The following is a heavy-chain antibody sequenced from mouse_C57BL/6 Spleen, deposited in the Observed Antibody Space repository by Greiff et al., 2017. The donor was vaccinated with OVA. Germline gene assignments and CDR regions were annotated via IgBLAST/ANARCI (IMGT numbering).Heavy chain of an antibody. V-gene: IGHV1-82*01. Sequence: QVQLQQSGPELVKPGASVKISCKASGYAFSSSWMNWVKQRPGKGLEWIGRIYPGDGDTNYNGKFKGKATLTADKSSSTAYMQLSSLTAEDSAVYFCARWVTTVLDDWGQGTTLTVSS. CDR1: GYAFSSSW. J-gene: IGHJ2*01. CDR3: ARWVTTVLDD. CDR2: IYPGDGDT. D-gene: IGHD1-1*01.